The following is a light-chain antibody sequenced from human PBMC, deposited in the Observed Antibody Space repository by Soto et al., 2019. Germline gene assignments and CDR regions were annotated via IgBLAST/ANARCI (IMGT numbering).Light chain of an antibody. V-gene: IGKV1-33*01. Sequence: DIQMTQSPSSLSASVGDRVTITCQASQDISNYLNWYQQKPGKAPKLLIYDAPNLETGVPSRFSGSGSGTDFTFTISSLQPEDIATYYCQQFENLPLTFGGGTKVDIK. J-gene: IGKJ4*01. CDR2: DAP. CDR3: QQFENLPLT. CDR1: QDISNY.